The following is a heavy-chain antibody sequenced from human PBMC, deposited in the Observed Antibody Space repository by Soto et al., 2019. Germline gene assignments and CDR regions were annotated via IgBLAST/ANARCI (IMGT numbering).Heavy chain of an antibody. CDR2: MNPNSGNT. D-gene: IGHD1-7*01. CDR1: GYTFTSYD. CDR3: ARGAANYYYYYYGMDV. V-gene: IGHV1-8*01. J-gene: IGHJ6*02. Sequence: QVQLVQSGAEVKKPGASVKVSCKASGYTFTSYDINWVRQATGQGLEWMGWMNPNSGNTGYAQKFQGRVTMTRNTSISTAYMELSSLRSEDTDVYYCARGAANYYYYYYGMDVWGQGTTVTVSS.